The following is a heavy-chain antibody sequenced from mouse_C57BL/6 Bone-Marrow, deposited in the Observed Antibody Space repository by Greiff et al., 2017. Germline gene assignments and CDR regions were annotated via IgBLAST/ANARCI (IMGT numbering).Heavy chain of an antibody. CDR3: ARPLYAMDY. Sequence: EVQLQQSGPVLVKPGASVKMSCKASGYTFTDYYMNWVKQSHGKSLEWIGVINPYNGGTSYNQKFKGKATLTVDKSSSTAYMELNSLTSEDSAVYYCARPLYAMDYWGQGTSVTVSS. CDR1: GYTFTDYY. CDR2: INPYNGGT. J-gene: IGHJ4*01. D-gene: IGHD6-1*01. V-gene: IGHV1-19*01.